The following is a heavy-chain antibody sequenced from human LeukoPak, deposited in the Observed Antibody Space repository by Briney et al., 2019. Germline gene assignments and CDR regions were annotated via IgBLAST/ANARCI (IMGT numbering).Heavy chain of an antibody. Sequence: SVKVSCKASGGTFSSYAISWVRQAPGQGLEWMGRIIPIFGTANYAQKFQGRVTITTDESTSTAYMELSSLRSEDTAVYYCARERLERRPYYFDYWGQGTLVTVSS. D-gene: IGHD1-1*01. CDR1: GGTFSSYA. CDR3: ARERLERRPYYFDY. V-gene: IGHV1-69*05. J-gene: IGHJ4*02. CDR2: IIPIFGTA.